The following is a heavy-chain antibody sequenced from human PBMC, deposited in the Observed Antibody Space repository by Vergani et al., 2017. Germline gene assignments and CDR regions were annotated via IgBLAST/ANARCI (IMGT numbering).Heavy chain of an antibody. J-gene: IGHJ6*02. CDR2: IKQDGGET. V-gene: IGHV3-7*03. Sequence: EVQLVESGGGLVQPGGSLRLSCAASGFTFSSYWMSWVRQAPGKGLEWVANIKQDGGETYYVDSVKGRFTISRDNAKNSLYLQMNSLRAEDTAVYYCSREDWEIAVADRGDYYYGMDVWGQGTTVTVSS. D-gene: IGHD6-19*01. CDR1: GFTFSSYW. CDR3: SREDWEIAVADRGDYYYGMDV.